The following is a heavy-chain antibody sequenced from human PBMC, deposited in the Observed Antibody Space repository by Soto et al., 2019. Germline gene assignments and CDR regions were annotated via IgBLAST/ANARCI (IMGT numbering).Heavy chain of an antibody. CDR3: ARQVHLRYFDWLYSYGMDV. CDR2: INHSGST. CDR1: GGSFIGYY. Sequence: PSETLSLTCAVYGGSFIGYYWSWIRQPPGKGLEWIGEINHSGSTNYNPSLKSRVTISVDTSKNQFSLKLSSVTAADTAVYYCARQVHLRYFDWLYSYGMDVWGQGTTVTVSS. J-gene: IGHJ6*02. V-gene: IGHV4-34*01. D-gene: IGHD3-9*01.